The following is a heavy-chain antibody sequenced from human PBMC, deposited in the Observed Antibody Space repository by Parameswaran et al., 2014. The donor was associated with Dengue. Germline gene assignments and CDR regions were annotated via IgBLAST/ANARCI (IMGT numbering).Heavy chain of an antibody. CDR3: ARDETSTGTTSLNYYYYGMDV. Sequence: WVRQAPGQGLEWMGWINPNSGGTNYAQKFQGRVTMTRDTSISTAYMELSRLRSDDTAVYYCARDETSTGTTSLNYYYYGMDVWGQGTTVTVSS. CDR2: INPNSGGT. V-gene: IGHV1-2*02. D-gene: IGHD1-1*01. J-gene: IGHJ6*02.